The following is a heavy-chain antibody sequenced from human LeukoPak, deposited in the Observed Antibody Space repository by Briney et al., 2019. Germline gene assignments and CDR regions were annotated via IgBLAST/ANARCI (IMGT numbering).Heavy chain of an antibody. CDR2: IYSDDRA. D-gene: IGHD3-3*01. Sequence: GGSLRLSCVASGFTVNRNVMSWVRQAPGKGLEWVSLIYSDDRAFYADSVKGRFTISRNKSKNTLFLQMSSLKPEDTAIYYCARDLAGFGEPRYYYYMDVWGKGTTATVSS. CDR3: ARDLAGFGEPRYYYYMDV. V-gene: IGHV3-66*02. CDR1: GFTVNRNV. J-gene: IGHJ6*03.